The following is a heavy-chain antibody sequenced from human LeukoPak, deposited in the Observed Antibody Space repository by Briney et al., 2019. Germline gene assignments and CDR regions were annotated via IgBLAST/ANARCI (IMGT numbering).Heavy chain of an antibody. CDR3: ARTLYIAAVPGGFDY. CDR2: INPKNAGT. J-gene: IGHJ4*02. Sequence: ASVKVSCKASGYTFTGHYLHWVRQAPGQGLERMGWINPKNAGTNFAQRFQGRVTMTRDTSISTVYMELSSLRSDDTALYYCARTLYIAAVPGGFDYWGQGSLVTVSS. CDR1: GYTFTGHY. V-gene: IGHV1-2*02. D-gene: IGHD6-13*01.